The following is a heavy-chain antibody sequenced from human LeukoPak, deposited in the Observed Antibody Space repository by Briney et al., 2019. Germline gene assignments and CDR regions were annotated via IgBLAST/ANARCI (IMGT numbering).Heavy chain of an antibody. D-gene: IGHD1/OR15-1a*01. Sequence: LETLSLTCAASGYSINNAHYWAWIRQPPGKGLEWIGNISQSAIASYNPSLKSRVTISLDTSNNHFSLDLRSVTAADTAVYFCARASVEHSIVAGDYFDYWGQGSLVSVSS. V-gene: IGHV4-38-2*01. J-gene: IGHJ4*02. CDR2: ISQSAIA. CDR1: GYSINNAHY. CDR3: ARASVEHSIVAGDYFDY.